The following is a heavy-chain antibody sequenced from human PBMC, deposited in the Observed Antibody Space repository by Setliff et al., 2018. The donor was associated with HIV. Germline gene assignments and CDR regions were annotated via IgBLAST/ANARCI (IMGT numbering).Heavy chain of an antibody. V-gene: IGHV4-59*12. Sequence: SETLSLTCTVSGGSISSYYWSWIRQHPGKGLEWIGYIHYSGSTYYNPSLKSRLTISRDNAKNSLFLQMNSLRAEDTAVYYCARDWGVYPKYYYYMDVWGKGTTVTVSS. J-gene: IGHJ6*03. CDR3: ARDWGVYPKYYYYMDV. CDR2: IHYSGST. D-gene: IGHD3-16*01. CDR1: GGSISSYY.